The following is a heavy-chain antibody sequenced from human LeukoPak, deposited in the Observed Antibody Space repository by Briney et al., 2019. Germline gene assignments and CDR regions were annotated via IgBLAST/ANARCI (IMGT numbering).Heavy chain of an antibody. CDR2: ISGYNGNT. D-gene: IGHD3-10*01. CDR1: GYTFTNYG. J-gene: IGHJ3*02. Sequence: ASVKVSCKASGYTFTNYGISWVRQAPGQGLEWMGWISGYNGNTNYAQKFQGRITMTTDTSTSTGYMELRSLRSDDTAVYYCAAGHLRGGGAFDIWGQGTMVTVSS. CDR3: AAGHLRGGGAFDI. V-gene: IGHV1-18*01.